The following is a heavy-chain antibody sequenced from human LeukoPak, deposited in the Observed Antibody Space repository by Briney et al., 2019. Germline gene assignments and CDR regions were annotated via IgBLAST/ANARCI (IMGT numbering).Heavy chain of an antibody. CDR1: GYTFTSYG. Sequence: ASVKVSCTASGYTFTSYGISWVRQAPGQGLEWMGWISAYNGNTNYAQKLQGRVTMTRNTSISTAYMELSSLRSEDTAVYYCARTSGGYFEDAFDIWGQGTMVTVSS. J-gene: IGHJ3*02. CDR3: ARTSGGYFEDAFDI. CDR2: ISAYNGNT. D-gene: IGHD1-26*01. V-gene: IGHV1-18*01.